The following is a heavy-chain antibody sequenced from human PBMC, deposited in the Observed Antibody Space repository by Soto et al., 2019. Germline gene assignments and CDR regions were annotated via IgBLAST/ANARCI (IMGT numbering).Heavy chain of an antibody. CDR3: ARGWGLVS. Sequence: QMEQSGAEVRKPGSSVKVSCKPSGGSLTSYPMAWVRQAPGQGFEWMGGIIPIHGTTEYAQKFQGRVTITADESTNRATLELTGWTSEDTAVYYCARGWGLVSWGQGTLVTVSS. CDR1: GGSLTSYP. V-gene: IGHV1-69*01. D-gene: IGHD3-16*01. J-gene: IGHJ4*02. CDR2: IIPIHGTT.